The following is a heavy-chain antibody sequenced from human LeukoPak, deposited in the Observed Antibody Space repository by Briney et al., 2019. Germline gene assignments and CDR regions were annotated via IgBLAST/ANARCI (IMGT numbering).Heavy chain of an antibody. J-gene: IGHJ4*02. CDR3: AKESAPYGDYVVFDY. CDR1: GFTFDDYA. V-gene: IGHV3-9*01. CDR2: ISWNSGSI. D-gene: IGHD4-17*01. Sequence: SLRLPCAASGFTFDDYAMHWVRQAPGKGLEWVSGISWNSGSIGYADSVKGRFTISRDNAKNSLYLQMNSLRAEDTALYYCAKESAPYGDYVVFDYWGQGTLVTVSS.